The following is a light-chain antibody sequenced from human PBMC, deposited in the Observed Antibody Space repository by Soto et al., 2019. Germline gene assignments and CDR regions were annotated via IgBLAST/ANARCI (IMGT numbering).Light chain of an antibody. V-gene: IGKV1-5*03. Sequence: DIQMTQSPSTLSASVGDRVTITCRASQSISSWLAWYQQKPGKAPKLLLYKAPSLESGVPSRFSGSGSGTEFTLTISSLQPDDFATYYCQQYNSYSWTFGQGTKVEIK. CDR3: QQYNSYSWT. CDR2: KAP. CDR1: QSISSW. J-gene: IGKJ1*01.